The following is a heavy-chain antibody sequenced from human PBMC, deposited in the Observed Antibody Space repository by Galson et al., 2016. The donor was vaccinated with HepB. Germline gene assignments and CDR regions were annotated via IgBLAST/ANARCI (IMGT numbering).Heavy chain of an antibody. Sequence: CAISGDSVSSNIDAWNWIRQSPSRGLEWLGRTYYRSQWYVDYAVSVKSRININPDTSKNQFSLHLNSVTPEDTAVYYCARDGPATHDAFDFWGQGTMVTGSS. J-gene: IGHJ3*01. V-gene: IGHV6-1*01. CDR3: ARDGPATHDAFDF. CDR2: TYYRSQWYV. CDR1: GDSVSSNIDA.